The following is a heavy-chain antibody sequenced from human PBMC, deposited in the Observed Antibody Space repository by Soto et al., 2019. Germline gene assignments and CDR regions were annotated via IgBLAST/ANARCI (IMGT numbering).Heavy chain of an antibody. J-gene: IGHJ6*02. V-gene: IGHV3-15*01. CDR3: TTLNYGMDV. CDR2: IKSKTDGGTT. CDR1: GFTFSNAW. Sequence: GGSLRLSCAVSGFTFSNAWMSWVRQAPGKGLEWVGQIKSKTDGGTTDYAAPVKGRFTISRDDSKNTLYLQMNTLKTEDTAVYYCTTLNYGMDVWGQGTTVTVSS.